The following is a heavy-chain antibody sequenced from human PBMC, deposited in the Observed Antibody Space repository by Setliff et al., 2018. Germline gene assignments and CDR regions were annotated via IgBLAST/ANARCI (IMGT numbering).Heavy chain of an antibody. J-gene: IGHJ6*02. CDR3: ARDLIDPDYGDYLSFYYYGMDV. Sequence: SVKVSCKISGGTLSNSAISWVRQAPGQGLEWMGGIIPIFGTANYAQKFQGRVTITADESTSTAYMELSSLRSEDTAVYYCARDLIDPDYGDYLSFYYYGMDVWGQGTTVTVSS. CDR1: GGTLSNSA. D-gene: IGHD4-17*01. V-gene: IGHV1-69*13. CDR2: IIPIFGTA.